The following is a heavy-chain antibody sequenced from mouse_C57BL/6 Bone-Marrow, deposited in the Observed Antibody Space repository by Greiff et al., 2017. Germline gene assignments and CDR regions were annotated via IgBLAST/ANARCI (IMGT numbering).Heavy chain of an antibody. Sequence: QVQLQQSGAELARPGASVKLSCKASGYTFTSYGISWVKQRTGQGLEWIGEIYPRSGNTSYNEKFKGKATLTADKSSSTAYMELRSLTSEDSAVYFCGVFYYYGSSYGFFAYWGQGTLVTVSA. J-gene: IGHJ3*01. V-gene: IGHV1-81*01. CDR3: GVFYYYGSSYGFFAY. CDR2: IYPRSGNT. D-gene: IGHD1-1*01. CDR1: GYTFTSYG.